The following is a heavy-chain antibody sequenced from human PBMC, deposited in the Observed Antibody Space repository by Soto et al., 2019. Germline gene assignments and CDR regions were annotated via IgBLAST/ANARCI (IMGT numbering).Heavy chain of an antibody. J-gene: IGHJ4*02. Sequence: QVQLQESGPGLVKPSQTLSLTCTVSGGSVSSGAYYWSWVRQHPGKGLEWIGYIYYSGTTYSNPSLKSRISMSVDTSKNQFSLKLTSVTAADTAVYYCATRFDGLGSYGYWGQGTLVTVSS. CDR3: ATRFDGLGSYGY. D-gene: IGHD3-16*01. CDR1: GGSVSSGAYY. V-gene: IGHV4-31*03. CDR2: IYYSGTT.